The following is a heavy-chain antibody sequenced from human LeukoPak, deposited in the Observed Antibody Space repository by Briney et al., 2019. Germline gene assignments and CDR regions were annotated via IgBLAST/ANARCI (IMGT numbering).Heavy chain of an antibody. Sequence: ASVKVSCKASGYTFTGYYMHWVRQAPGQGLEWMGWINPNSGGTNYAQKFQGRVTITADKSTSTAYMELSSLRSEDTAVYYCARDNRRELLSYYYYYMDVWGKGTTVTVSS. CDR2: INPNSGGT. CDR1: GYTFTGYY. V-gene: IGHV1-2*02. J-gene: IGHJ6*03. D-gene: IGHD1-26*01. CDR3: ARDNRRELLSYYYYYMDV.